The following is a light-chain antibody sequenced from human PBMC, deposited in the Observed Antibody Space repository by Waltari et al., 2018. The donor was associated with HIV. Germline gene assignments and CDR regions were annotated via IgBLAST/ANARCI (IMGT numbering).Light chain of an antibody. CDR1: SSNIGAGYD. Sequence: QSVLTQPPSVSGAPGQRVTISCTGSSSNIGAGYDVHWYQQLPGTAPKLLIYGNSNRPSGVPELFSGSKAGTSAALAITGLQAGDEADYYCQSYDSSLSGFVVFGGGTKLTVL. CDR3: QSYDSSLSGFVV. CDR2: GNS. J-gene: IGLJ2*01. V-gene: IGLV1-40*01.